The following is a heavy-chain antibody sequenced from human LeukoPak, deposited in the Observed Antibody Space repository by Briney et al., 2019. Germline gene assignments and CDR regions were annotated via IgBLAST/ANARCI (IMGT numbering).Heavy chain of an antibody. CDR3: AGGFGTSWFYS. Sequence: GGSLRLSCAASGFSFSIYGLTWVRQAPGKGLEWIAYINEGSSVIYYAVSVEGRFTVSRDNAKNSLYLQMNSLRGDDTAVYYCAGGFGTSWFYSWGQGTLVTVSS. J-gene: IGHJ5*01. D-gene: IGHD2-2*01. CDR1: GFSFSIYG. CDR2: INEGSSVI. V-gene: IGHV3-48*04.